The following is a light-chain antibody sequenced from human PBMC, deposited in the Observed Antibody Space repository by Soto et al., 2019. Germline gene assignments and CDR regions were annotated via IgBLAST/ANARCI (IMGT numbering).Light chain of an antibody. J-gene: IGLJ1*01. CDR2: STN. V-gene: IGLV1-44*01. Sequence: QSVLTQPTSASGAPGQSLTISCSGSRPNIGSNIVNWYQQLPGTAPKVLIHSTNQRPSGVPDRFSGSKSGTSASLAISGLQSEDEADYYCSTWDDSLNGPVFGPGTKLTVL. CDR3: STWDDSLNGPV. CDR1: RPNIGSNI.